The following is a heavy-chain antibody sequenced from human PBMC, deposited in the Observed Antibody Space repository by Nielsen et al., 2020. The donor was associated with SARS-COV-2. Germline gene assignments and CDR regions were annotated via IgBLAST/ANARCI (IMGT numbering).Heavy chain of an antibody. V-gene: IGHV3-23*01. Sequence: GESLKISCAASGLTFSAYAMIWVRQAAGKGLEWVSAVSGDVAHTTYYADSVKGRFTISRDNAKNSLYLQMNSLRDEDTAVYYCASDYGDYVNYYYYYGMDVWGQGTTVTVSS. CDR3: ASDYGDYVNYYYYYGMDV. D-gene: IGHD4-17*01. CDR2: VSGDVAHTT. J-gene: IGHJ6*02. CDR1: GLTFSAYA.